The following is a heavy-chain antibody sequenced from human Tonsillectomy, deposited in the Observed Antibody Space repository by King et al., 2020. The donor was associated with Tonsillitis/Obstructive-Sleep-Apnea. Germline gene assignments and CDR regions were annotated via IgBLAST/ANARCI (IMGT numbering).Heavy chain of an antibody. D-gene: IGHD2-2*01. CDR2: ISRSISNT. CDR1: GFTFSDYY. CDR3: AREGGCSSTSCFRPFDF. J-gene: IGHJ4*02. V-gene: IGHV3-11*05. Sequence: VQLVESGGGLVKPGGSLRLSCAASGFTFSDYYMSWIPRAQGKGLEGVSYISRSISNTNYSVSVKGRFTISRANAKNSLYLQMKSLRAEDTAVYYCAREGGCSSTSCFRPFDFWGQGTLVTVSS.